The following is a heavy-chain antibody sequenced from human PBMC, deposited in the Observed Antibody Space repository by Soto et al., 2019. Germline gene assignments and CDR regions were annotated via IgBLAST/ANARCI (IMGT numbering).Heavy chain of an antibody. CDR3: ARAQEGDFDY. CDR2: INAGNGNT. CDR1: GYTFTSYD. V-gene: IGHV1-3*01. J-gene: IGHJ4*02. Sequence: ASVKVSCKASGYTFTSYDINWVRQAPGQRLEWMGWINAGNGNTKYSQKFQGRVTITRDTSASTAYMELSSLRSEDTAVYYCARAQEGDFDYWGQGTLVTVSS.